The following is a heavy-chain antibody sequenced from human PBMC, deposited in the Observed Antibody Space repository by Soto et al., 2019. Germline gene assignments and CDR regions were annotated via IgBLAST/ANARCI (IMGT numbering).Heavy chain of an antibody. CDR1: GGSVSSGSYY. CDR3: ARDSSGWYLGPGSYYFDY. J-gene: IGHJ4*02. D-gene: IGHD6-19*01. CDR2: IYYSGST. Sequence: PSETLSLTCTVSGGSVSSGSYYWSWIRQPPGKGLEWIGYIYYSGSTNYNPSLKSRVTISVDTSKNQFSLKLSSVTAADTAVYYCARDSSGWYLGPGSYYFDYWGQGTLVTVSS. V-gene: IGHV4-61*01.